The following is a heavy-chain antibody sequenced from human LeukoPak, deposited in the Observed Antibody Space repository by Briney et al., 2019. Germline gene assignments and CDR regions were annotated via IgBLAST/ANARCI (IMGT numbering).Heavy chain of an antibody. CDR3: ARESGFGALFPHCMDV. D-gene: IGHD3-10*01. V-gene: IGHV3-53*01. J-gene: IGHJ6*01. Sequence: GGSLRLSCAASGFSVSNNYMSWVRQAPGKGLEWVSVLFSGGNTYYADSVKGRFTISRDNSRNTLYLQMNSLRAEDTAVYYCARESGFGALFPHCMDVWGQGTTVIVSS. CDR1: GFSVSNNY. CDR2: LFSGGNT.